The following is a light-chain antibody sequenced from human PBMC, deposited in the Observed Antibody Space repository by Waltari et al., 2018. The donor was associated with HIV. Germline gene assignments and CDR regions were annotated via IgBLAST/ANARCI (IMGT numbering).Light chain of an antibody. Sequence: QSVVTQPPSVSGTPGQTVTISCSGSHSTIGIKTVNWYQHLPGTAPKRLIYGNYQRPSGVPDRFSASKSGTSASLAISWLQSEDEADYYCASWDASLNGWVFGGGTKLTVL. CDR2: GNY. J-gene: IGLJ3*02. CDR1: HSTIGIKT. V-gene: IGLV1-44*01. CDR3: ASWDASLNGWV.